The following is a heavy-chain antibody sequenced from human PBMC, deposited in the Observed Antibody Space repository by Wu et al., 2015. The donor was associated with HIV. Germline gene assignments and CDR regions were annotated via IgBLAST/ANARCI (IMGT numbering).Heavy chain of an antibody. J-gene: IGHJ4*03. D-gene: IGHD3-22*01. CDR1: GNTFNA. CDR3: ATPRSPGFSSAWPTYFDY. Sequence: QLVQSGAEVKKPGSSVKISCKASGNTFNAINWVRQAPGQGLEWMGGIIPLFGTRDYAQVFQGRLTITTDESTSTAYMTLTSLTSDDTAVYYCATPRSPGFSSAWPTYFDYWGQGHTDYRLH. CDR2: IIPLFGTR. V-gene: IGHV1-69*05.